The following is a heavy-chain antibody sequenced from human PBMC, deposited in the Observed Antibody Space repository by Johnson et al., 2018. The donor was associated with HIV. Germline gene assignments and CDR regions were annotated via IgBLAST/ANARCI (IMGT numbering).Heavy chain of an antibody. D-gene: IGHD6-13*01. Sequence: QMQLVESGGGVVQPGGSLRLSCAASGFTFSSYGMHWVRQAPGKGLEWVAFIRYDGSNKYYADSVKGRFTISRDNSKNTLYLQMNSLRAEDTAVYYCAKGQTGYSSSWDSGGAFDIWGQGTMVTVSS. V-gene: IGHV3-30*02. CDR1: GFTFSSYG. CDR2: IRYDGSNK. CDR3: AKGQTGYSSSWDSGGAFDI. J-gene: IGHJ3*02.